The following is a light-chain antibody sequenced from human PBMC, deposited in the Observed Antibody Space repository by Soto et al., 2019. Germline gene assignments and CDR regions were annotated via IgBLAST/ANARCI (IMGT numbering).Light chain of an antibody. CDR3: QQYGSSPPIT. CDR2: AAS. CDR1: QGISSY. J-gene: IGKJ5*01. V-gene: IGKV1-8*01. Sequence: AIRMTQSPSSFSASTGERVTIICRASQGISSYLAWYQQKPGKAPKLLIYAASTLQSGVPSRFSGSGSGTDFTLTISRLEPEDFAVYYCQQYGSSPPITFGQGTRLEIK.